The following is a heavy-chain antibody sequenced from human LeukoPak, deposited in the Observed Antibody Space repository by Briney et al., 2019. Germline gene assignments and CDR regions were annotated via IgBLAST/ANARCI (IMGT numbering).Heavy chain of an antibody. J-gene: IGHJ5*02. V-gene: IGHV5-51*01. CDR1: GYNFSNNW. CDR2: IYPGDSDT. Sequence: GESLKISCQGSGYNFSNNWIGWVRQMPGKGLEWMGIIYPGDSDTRYSPSFKGQVTISADKSISTAYLQWDSLKASDTAMYYCARRLYSRGWYWFDPWGQGTLVTVSS. D-gene: IGHD6-19*01. CDR3: ARRLYSRGWYWFDP.